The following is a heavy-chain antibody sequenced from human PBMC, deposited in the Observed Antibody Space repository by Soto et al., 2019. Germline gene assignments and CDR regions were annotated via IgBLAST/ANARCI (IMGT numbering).Heavy chain of an antibody. J-gene: IGHJ3*02. CDR2: ISSSSSTI. Sequence: ESGGGLVQPGGSLRLSCAASGFTFSSYSMNWVRQAPGKGLEWVSYISSSSSTIYYADSVKGRFTISRDNAKNSLYLQMNSLRAEDTAVYYCARDRGVTWNGAFDIWGQGTMVTVSS. V-gene: IGHV3-48*01. CDR1: GFTFSSYS. CDR3: ARDRGVTWNGAFDI. D-gene: IGHD1-1*01.